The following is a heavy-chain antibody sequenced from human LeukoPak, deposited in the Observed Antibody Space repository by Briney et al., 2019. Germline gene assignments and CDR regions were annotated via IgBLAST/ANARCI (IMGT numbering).Heavy chain of an antibody. J-gene: IGHJ4*02. CDR1: GGSISSGGYY. CDR2: IYYSGST. CDR3: ARVDYGDYGVDY. Sequence: PSETLSLTCTVSGGSISSGGYYWSWIRQHPGKSLEWIGYIYYSGSTYYNPSLKSRVTISVDTSKNQFSLKLSSVTAADTTVYYCARVDYGDYGVDYWGQGTLVTVSS. D-gene: IGHD4-17*01. V-gene: IGHV4-31*03.